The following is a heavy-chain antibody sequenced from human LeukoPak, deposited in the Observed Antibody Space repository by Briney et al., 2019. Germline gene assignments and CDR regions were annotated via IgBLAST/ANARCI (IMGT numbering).Heavy chain of an antibody. V-gene: IGHV3-7*01. Sequence: GGSLRPSCAASGFTFSTYWMSWVCQAPGKGLEWVANMRQDGGEIYYVDSVKGRFTISRDNAKNSLSLQMNGLRAEDTAVYYCARRVSGREKYFDYWGQGTLVTVSS. J-gene: IGHJ4*02. CDR2: MRQDGGEI. CDR1: GFTFSTYW. CDR3: ARRVSGREKYFDY. D-gene: IGHD6-19*01.